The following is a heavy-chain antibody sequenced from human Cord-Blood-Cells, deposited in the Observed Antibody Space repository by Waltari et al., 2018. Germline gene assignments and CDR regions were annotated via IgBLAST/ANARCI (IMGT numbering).Heavy chain of an antibody. D-gene: IGHD6-6*01. V-gene: IGHV4-34*01. Sequence: QVQLQQWGAGLLKPSETLSLTCAVYGGSFSGSYGSWIRQPPGKGLEWIGEINHSGSNNYNPALKSPVPISVDTSKNQFSLKLSSVTAADTAVYYCARGQRIAARLHNWFDPWGQGTMVTVSS. CDR2: INHSGSN. J-gene: IGHJ5*02. CDR3: ARGQRIAARLHNWFDP. CDR1: GGSFSGSY.